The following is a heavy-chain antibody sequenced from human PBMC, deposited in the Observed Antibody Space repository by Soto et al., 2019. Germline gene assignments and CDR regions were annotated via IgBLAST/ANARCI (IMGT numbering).Heavy chain of an antibody. Sequence: GGSLRLSCTASGFTFGDYAMSWVRQAPGKGLEWVGFIRSKAYGGTTEYAASVKGRFTISRDDSKSIAYLQMNSLKTEDTAVYYCTRNTELITGTTAYYYYYGMDVWGQGTTVTVSS. D-gene: IGHD1-20*01. V-gene: IGHV3-49*04. CDR2: IRSKAYGGTT. CDR1: GFTFGDYA. J-gene: IGHJ6*02. CDR3: TRNTELITGTTAYYYYYGMDV.